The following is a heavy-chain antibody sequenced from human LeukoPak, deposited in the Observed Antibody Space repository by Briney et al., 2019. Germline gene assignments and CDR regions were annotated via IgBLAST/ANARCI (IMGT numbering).Heavy chain of an antibody. CDR1: GFTLSSYS. J-gene: IGHJ4*02. CDR3: ARDDFWSGYSPIYYFDY. Sequence: GGSLRLSCAASGFTLSSYSMNWVRQAPGKGLEWVSSISSSSSYIYYADSVKGRFTISRDNAKNSLYLQMNSLRAEDTAVYYCARDDFWSGYSPIYYFDYWRQGTLVTVSS. CDR2: ISSSSSYI. V-gene: IGHV3-21*01. D-gene: IGHD3-3*01.